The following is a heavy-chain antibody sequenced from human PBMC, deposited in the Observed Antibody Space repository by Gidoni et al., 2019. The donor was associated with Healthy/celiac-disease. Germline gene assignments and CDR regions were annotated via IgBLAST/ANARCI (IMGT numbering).Heavy chain of an antibody. CDR3: HLLSIAAAGDYYFDY. CDR2: IKSKTDGGTT. D-gene: IGHD6-13*01. J-gene: IGHJ4*02. Sequence: EVQLVESGGGLVKPGGSLRLSCAASGFTFSNAWMSWVRQAPGKGLEWVGRIKSKTDGGTTDYAAPVKGRFTISRDDSKNTLYLQMNSLKTEDTAVYYCHLLSIAAAGDYYFDYWGQGTLVTVSS. V-gene: IGHV3-15*01. CDR1: GFTFSNAW.